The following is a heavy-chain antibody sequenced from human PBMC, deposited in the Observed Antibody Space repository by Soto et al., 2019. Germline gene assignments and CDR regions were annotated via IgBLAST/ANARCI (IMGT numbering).Heavy chain of an antibody. Sequence: SETLSLTCSVSGAALDSGNYYWSWIRQVPGKGPEWIGHIYVTGAVDYNPSLRDRITISQDTSERQFSLNLRLVTAADTAVYYCARLRIATNNYKWFDPWGQGTLVTVSS. V-gene: IGHV4-31*03. D-gene: IGHD2-21*01. CDR3: ARLRIATNNYKWFDP. CDR2: IYVTGAV. J-gene: IGHJ5*02. CDR1: GAALDSGNYY.